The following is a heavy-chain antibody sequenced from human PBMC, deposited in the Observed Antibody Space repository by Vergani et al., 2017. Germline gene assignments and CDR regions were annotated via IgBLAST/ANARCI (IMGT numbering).Heavy chain of an antibody. CDR1: GFTFSRHW. CDR3: AKEQYSSGWYFNSGYFDY. V-gene: IGHV3-23*04. Sequence: EVQLVESGGGLVQPGGSLRLSCAASGFTFSRHWMHWVRQAPGKGLVWVSAISGSGGSTYYADSVKGRFTISRDNSKNTLYLQMNSLRAEDTAVYYCAKEQYSSGWYFNSGYFDYWGQGTLVTVSS. D-gene: IGHD6-19*01. J-gene: IGHJ4*02. CDR2: ISGSGGST.